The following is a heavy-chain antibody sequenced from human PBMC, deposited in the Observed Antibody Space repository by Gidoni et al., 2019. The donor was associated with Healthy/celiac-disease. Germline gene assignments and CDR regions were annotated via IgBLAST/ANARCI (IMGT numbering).Heavy chain of an antibody. CDR3: ARGYDSSDLDY. Sequence: QVQLQESGPGRVKLSETLSLPCTVSGGSISSYYWSWIRPPPGKGLEWIGYIYYSGSTNYNPSRKSRVTISVDTSKNQFSLKLSSVTAADTAVYYWARGYDSSDLDYWGQGTLVTVSS. J-gene: IGHJ4*02. D-gene: IGHD3-22*01. CDR1: GGSISSYY. V-gene: IGHV4-59*01. CDR2: IYYSGST.